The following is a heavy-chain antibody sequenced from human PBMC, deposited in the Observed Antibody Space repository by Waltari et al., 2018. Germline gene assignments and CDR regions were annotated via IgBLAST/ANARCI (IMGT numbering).Heavy chain of an antibody. Sequence: QVQLVQSGAEVKKPGSSVMVSCKASGGTSSSYAISWVRQAPGQGLEWMGRISPIFGTASYAQKFQGRVTITADKSTSTAYMELSSLRSEDTAVYYCARVSHPGAFDIWGQGTMVTVSS. V-gene: IGHV1-69*08. CDR1: GGTSSSYA. CDR2: ISPIFGTA. J-gene: IGHJ3*02. CDR3: ARVSHPGAFDI.